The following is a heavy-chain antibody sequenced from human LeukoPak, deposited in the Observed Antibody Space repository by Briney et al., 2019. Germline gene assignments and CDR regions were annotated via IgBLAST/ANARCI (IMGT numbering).Heavy chain of an antibody. CDR2: ISSSGSTI. V-gene: IGHV3-11*04. CDR1: GFTFSDYY. J-gene: IGHJ6*03. CDR3: ARDGHGDFWRARRTYYMDV. D-gene: IGHD3-3*01. Sequence: PGGSLRLSCAASGFTFSDYYMSWIRQAPGKGLEWVSYISSSGSTIYYADSVKGRFTISRDNAKNSLYLQMNSLRAEDTAVYYCARDGHGDFWRARRTYYMDVWGKGTTVTVSS.